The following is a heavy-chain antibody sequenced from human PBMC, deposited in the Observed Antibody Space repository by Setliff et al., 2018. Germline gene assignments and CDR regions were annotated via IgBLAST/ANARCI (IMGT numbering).Heavy chain of an antibody. D-gene: IGHD4-17*01. V-gene: IGHV3-73*01. CDR2: IRSKANSYAT. Sequence: GGSLRLSCAASGFTFSGSAMHWVRQASGKGLEWVGRIRSKANSYATAYAASVKGRFTISRDDSKNTAYLQINSLKTEDTAVYYCTQTDDYGDYFVAYWGQGTLVTVSS. CDR1: GFTFSGSA. CDR3: TQTDDYGDYFVAY. J-gene: IGHJ4*02.